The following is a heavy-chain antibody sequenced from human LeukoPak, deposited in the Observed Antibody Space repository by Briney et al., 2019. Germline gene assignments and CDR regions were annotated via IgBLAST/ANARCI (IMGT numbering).Heavy chain of an antibody. CDR1: GGSISSYY. D-gene: IGHD1-26*01. CDR2: IYTSGST. J-gene: IGHJ4*02. V-gene: IGHV4-4*07. CDR3: ARENSGSYREFDS. Sequence: SETLSLTCTVSGGSISSYYWSWIRQPAGKGLEWIGRIYTSGSTNYNAFLKSRVSMSVDTSKNQFSLKLSSVTAADTAVFYCARENSGSYREFDSWGQGTLVTV.